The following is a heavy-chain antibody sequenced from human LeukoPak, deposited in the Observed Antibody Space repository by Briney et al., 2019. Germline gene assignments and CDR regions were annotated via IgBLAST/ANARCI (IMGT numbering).Heavy chain of an antibody. J-gene: IGHJ4*02. D-gene: IGHD3-22*01. V-gene: IGHV4-59*01. CDR2: IYYTGST. CDR1: GGSINTYY. CDR3: ATLGGGSGYYIDY. Sequence: PSETLSLTRTVSGGSINTYYWSWIRQPPGKGLEWIGYIYYTGSTNYNPSLKSRVTMSLDTSKNQFSLKLSSVTAADTAVYYCATLGGGSGYYIDYWGQGTLVTVSS.